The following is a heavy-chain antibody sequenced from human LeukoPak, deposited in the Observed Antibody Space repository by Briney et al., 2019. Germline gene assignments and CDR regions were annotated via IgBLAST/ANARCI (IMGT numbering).Heavy chain of an antibody. CDR3: ARDSGGYFYFDL. V-gene: IGHV3-7*01. Sequence: PGGSLRLSCAVSGFTFSKSWMSWVRQAPGKGLEWVANIKQDGSEKYYVDSVKGRFTISRDNAKNSLYLQMNSLRAEDTAVYYCARDSGGYFYFDLWGRGTLVTVSS. J-gene: IGHJ2*01. CDR1: GFTFSKSW. CDR2: IKQDGSEK. D-gene: IGHD3-22*01.